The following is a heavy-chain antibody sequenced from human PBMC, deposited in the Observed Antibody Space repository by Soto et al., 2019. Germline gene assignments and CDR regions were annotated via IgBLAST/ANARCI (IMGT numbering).Heavy chain of an antibody. D-gene: IGHD2-21*01. CDR2: VSPLTGGT. J-gene: IGHJ6*02. CDR1: GYTFGAYY. V-gene: IGHV1-2*02. CDR3: AREVDSGHLGLDL. Sequence: QVQLVQSGPEVKTPGAAVRVSCQSSGYTFGAYYIHWVRQAPGQGLEWMGWVSPLTGGTNLAQRFQGRITFTTDTSINTVLRDLSRPRSVDSNLYFCAREVDSGHLGLDLWAQGTTVSVSS.